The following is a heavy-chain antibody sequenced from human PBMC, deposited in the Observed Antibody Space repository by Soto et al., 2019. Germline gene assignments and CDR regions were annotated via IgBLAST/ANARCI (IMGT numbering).Heavy chain of an antibody. J-gene: IGHJ4*02. D-gene: IGHD1-1*01. Sequence: QVHLQELGPGLVKPSGTLSLTCAVSGASISSGSWWSWVRQPPGKGLEWIGEIFHDGSTNYNPSLKSRVTMSVDKSKNYFSLELTSVTAADTALYYCARDEYNDSSDWGQGTLVTVSS. V-gene: IGHV4-4*02. CDR2: IFHDGST. CDR1: GASISSGSW. CDR3: ARDEYNDSSD.